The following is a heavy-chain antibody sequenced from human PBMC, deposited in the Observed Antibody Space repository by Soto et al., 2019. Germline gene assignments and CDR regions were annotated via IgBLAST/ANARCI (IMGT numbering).Heavy chain of an antibody. Sequence: ASVKVSCKASGYTFTNYDINWVRQAPGQGLEWMGWINTYTGNTNYAQKLQGRVTMTTDTSTSTAYMELRSLRSDDTAVYYCARGVGSGSYYNQYNWFDPWGQGTLVTVSS. CDR1: GYTFTNYD. CDR2: INTYTGNT. J-gene: IGHJ5*02. V-gene: IGHV1-18*01. D-gene: IGHD3-10*01. CDR3: ARGVGSGSYYNQYNWFDP.